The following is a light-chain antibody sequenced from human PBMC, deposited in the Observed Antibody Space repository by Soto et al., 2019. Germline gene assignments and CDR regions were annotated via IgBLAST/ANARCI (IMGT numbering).Light chain of an antibody. Sequence: DIQMTQSPSTLSASVGDRVTITCRASQSISSWLAWYQQKPGKATKLLIYKASSLKSGVPSRSSGSGSGTAFNLTISRLQPDDFATYYCQLYPSYSPVTFGPGTKVDIK. V-gene: IGKV1-5*03. CDR2: KAS. J-gene: IGKJ3*01. CDR1: QSISSW. CDR3: QLYPSYSPVT.